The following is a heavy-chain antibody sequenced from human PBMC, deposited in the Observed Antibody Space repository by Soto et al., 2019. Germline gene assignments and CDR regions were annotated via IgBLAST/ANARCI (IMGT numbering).Heavy chain of an antibody. D-gene: IGHD2-2*01. CDR2: INHSGST. Sequence: QVQLQQWGAGLLKPSETLSLTCAVYGGSFSGYYWSWIRQPPGKGLEWIGEINHSGSTNYNPSLKSPVTISVDTSKNQFSLKLSSVTAADTAVYYCARMGPNIVVVPAARWSYMDVWGKGTTVTVSS. CDR3: ARMGPNIVVVPAARWSYMDV. J-gene: IGHJ6*03. V-gene: IGHV4-34*01. CDR1: GGSFSGYY.